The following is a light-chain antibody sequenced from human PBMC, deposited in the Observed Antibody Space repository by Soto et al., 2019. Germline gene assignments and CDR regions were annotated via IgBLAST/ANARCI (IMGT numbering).Light chain of an antibody. Sequence: IMLTQSPGTLSLSPGERATLSCRASPSVSSSYLAWYQQKPGQAPRLLIYGASSRATGIPDRFSGSGSGTDFTLTISRLEPEDFAVYYCQQYGSSLFTFGPGTKVDIK. CDR3: QQYGSSLFT. V-gene: IGKV3-20*01. J-gene: IGKJ3*01. CDR1: PSVSSSY. CDR2: GAS.